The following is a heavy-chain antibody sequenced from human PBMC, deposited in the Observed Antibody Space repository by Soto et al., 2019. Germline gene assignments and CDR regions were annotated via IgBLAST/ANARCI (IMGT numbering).Heavy chain of an antibody. CDR1: GYTFTTYW. Sequence: GESLKISCKGSGYTFTTYWIGWVRQMPGKGLEDMGIIYAGDSDTRYSPSFRGQVTISADKSISTAYLQWSSLKASDTAMYYCTGLFYGAYTGPTDAFDIWGQGTMVTVSS. CDR2: IYAGDSDT. D-gene: IGHD4-17*01. J-gene: IGHJ3*02. CDR3: TGLFYGAYTGPTDAFDI. V-gene: IGHV5-51*01.